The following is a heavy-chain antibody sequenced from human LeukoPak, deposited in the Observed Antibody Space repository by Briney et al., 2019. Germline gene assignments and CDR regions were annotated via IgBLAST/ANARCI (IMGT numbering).Heavy chain of an antibody. Sequence: ASVKVSCKASGYTFTGYYMHWVRQAPGQGLEWMGWINPNSGGTNYAQKFQGRVTMTRDTSISAAYMELSSLRSEDTAVYYCARGYCSSTSCYLTRSAFDIWGQGTMVTVSS. J-gene: IGHJ3*02. D-gene: IGHD2-2*01. CDR3: ARGYCSSTSCYLTRSAFDI. CDR2: INPNSGGT. V-gene: IGHV1-2*02. CDR1: GYTFTGYY.